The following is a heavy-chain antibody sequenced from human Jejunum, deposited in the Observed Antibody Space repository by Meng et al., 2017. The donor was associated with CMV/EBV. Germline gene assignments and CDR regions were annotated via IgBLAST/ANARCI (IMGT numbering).Heavy chain of an antibody. CDR1: GGSVSSGGYY. D-gene: IGHD6-19*01. V-gene: IGHV4-31*03. CDR3: ARVSSGWDYFDY. Sequence: QRLGPGLVKPSQTLALTCTVSGGSVSSGGYYWTWIRQHPGKGLEWFGHIYYSGSTFYNPSLKRRVIISIGTSKNQFSLNLRSVTAADTAVYYCARVSSGWDYFDYWGQGTLVTVSS. CDR2: IYYSGST. J-gene: IGHJ4*02.